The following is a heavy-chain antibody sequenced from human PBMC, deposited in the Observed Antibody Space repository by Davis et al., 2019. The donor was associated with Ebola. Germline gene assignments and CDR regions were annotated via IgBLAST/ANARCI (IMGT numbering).Heavy chain of an antibody. Sequence: GESLKISCAASGFTFSDYYMSWIRQAPGKGLEWVSYISSSGSTIYYADSVKGRFTISRDNAKNSLYLQMNSLRTEDTAVYYCARPRSPNSYYAIDVWGRGTTVTVSS. CDR3: ARPRSPNSYYAIDV. CDR1: GFTFSDYY. D-gene: IGHD1-1*01. V-gene: IGHV3-11*04. CDR2: ISSSGSTI. J-gene: IGHJ6*02.